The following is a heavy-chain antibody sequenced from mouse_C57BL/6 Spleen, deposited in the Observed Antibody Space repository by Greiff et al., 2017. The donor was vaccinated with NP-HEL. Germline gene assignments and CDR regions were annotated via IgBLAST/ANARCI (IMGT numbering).Heavy chain of an antibody. Sequence: DVQLVESGGGLVKPGGSLKLSCAASGFTFSDYGMHWVRQAPEKGLEWVAYISSGSSTIYYADTVKGRFTISRDNAKNTLFLQMTSLRSEDTAMYYCARPGWLLQYYFDYWGQGTTLTVSS. CDR1: GFTFSDYG. CDR3: ARPGWLLQYYFDY. D-gene: IGHD2-3*01. J-gene: IGHJ2*01. CDR2: ISSGSSTI. V-gene: IGHV5-17*01.